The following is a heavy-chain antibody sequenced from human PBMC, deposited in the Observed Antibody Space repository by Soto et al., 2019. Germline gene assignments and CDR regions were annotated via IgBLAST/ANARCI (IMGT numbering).Heavy chain of an antibody. CDR1: GYTFTSYG. CDR3: ASVLPPFDP. Sequence: QVQLVQSGAEVKKPGASVKVSCKASGYTFTSYGISWVRQAPGQGLEWMGWISAHNGNTNYAQKLQGRVTMTTDTSTSTADMELRSLKSDATDGYYCASVLPPFDPWGQGTLVTVYS. J-gene: IGHJ5*02. CDR2: ISAHNGNT. V-gene: IGHV1-18*01.